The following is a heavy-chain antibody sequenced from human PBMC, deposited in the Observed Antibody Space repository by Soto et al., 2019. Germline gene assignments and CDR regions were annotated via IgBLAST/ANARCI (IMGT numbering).Heavy chain of an antibody. Sequence: QVQLQESGPGLVKPSETLSLTCTVSGGSISTYYWSWIRQPPGKGLEWVGYIYYSGSTNYNPSLKSRVTISVDTSNNQFSLKLSSMTAADTAVYYCARGRPWELYDYWGKGTLVTVSS. CDR1: GGSISTYY. V-gene: IGHV4-59*12. J-gene: IGHJ4*02. CDR3: ARGRPWELYDY. D-gene: IGHD1-26*01. CDR2: IYYSGST.